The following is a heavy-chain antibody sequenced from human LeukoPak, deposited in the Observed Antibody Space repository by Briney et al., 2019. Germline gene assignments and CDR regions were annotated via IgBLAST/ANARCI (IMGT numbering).Heavy chain of an antibody. Sequence: GGSLRLSCAASGFTFDDYAMHWVRQAPGKGLEWVSGISWNSGSIGYADSVKGRFTISRDNAKNSLYLQMNSLRAEDTALYYCAKDKYAEYSSSSGEFGYWGQGTLVTVSS. J-gene: IGHJ4*02. D-gene: IGHD6-6*01. CDR1: GFTFDDYA. CDR3: AKDKYAEYSSSSGEFGY. V-gene: IGHV3-9*01. CDR2: ISWNSGSI.